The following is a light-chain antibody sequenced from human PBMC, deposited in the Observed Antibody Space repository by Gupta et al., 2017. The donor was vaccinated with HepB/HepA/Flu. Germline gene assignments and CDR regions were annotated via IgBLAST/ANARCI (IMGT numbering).Light chain of an antibody. J-gene: IGLJ3*02. CDR2: GNH. Sequence: QSVLTQPPSVSGPPGQTIIISCTGRNSNIGASYDVHWYQQFPGTAPNLLIYGNHHRPSGIPERFSASRSGTSASLAITGLQAEDDADYYCQSYDGNFWVFGGGTKVTVL. CDR1: NSNIGASYD. V-gene: IGLV1-40*01. CDR3: QSYDGNFWV.